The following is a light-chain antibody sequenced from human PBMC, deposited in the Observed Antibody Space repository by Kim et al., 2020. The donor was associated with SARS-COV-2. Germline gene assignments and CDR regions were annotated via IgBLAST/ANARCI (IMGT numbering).Light chain of an antibody. J-gene: IGKJ1*01. V-gene: IGKV3-11*01. CDR3: QQRGNWPLT. CDR2: DAF. Sequence: LSPGERATLSCRASQSVGNSFAWYQQKPGQPPRLLIYDAFSRATGIPARFSASGSGTDFTLTISSLEPEDFAVYYCQQRGNWPLTFGQGTRV. CDR1: QSVGNS.